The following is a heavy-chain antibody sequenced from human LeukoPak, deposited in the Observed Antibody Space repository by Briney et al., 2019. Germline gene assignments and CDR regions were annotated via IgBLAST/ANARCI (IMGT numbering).Heavy chain of an antibody. CDR1: GFTFTTYD. D-gene: IGHD2-21*01. CDR2: ISGSGGST. CDR3: AKGVPRYEGGAWIDAFDI. J-gene: IGHJ3*02. Sequence: PGGSLRLSCAASGFTFTTYDMSWVRQAPGKGLEWVSSISGSGGSTYYADSVKGRFTISRDNSKNTLSLQMNNLRADDTALYYCAKGVPRYEGGAWIDAFDIWGQGTMVTVSS. V-gene: IGHV3-23*01.